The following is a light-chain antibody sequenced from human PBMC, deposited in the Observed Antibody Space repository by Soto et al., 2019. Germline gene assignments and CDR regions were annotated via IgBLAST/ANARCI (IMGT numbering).Light chain of an antibody. CDR1: QSVSSN. V-gene: IGKV3-15*01. CDR3: QQYNNWTGT. CDR2: GAA. Sequence: EIVMTQSPATLSVSPGERATLSCRASQSVSSNLAWYQQKPGQAPRLLIYGAATRATGIPARFSGRGSGTEFTLTISSLQSEDFAVYYCQQYNNWTGTFGQGTKVDIK. J-gene: IGKJ1*01.